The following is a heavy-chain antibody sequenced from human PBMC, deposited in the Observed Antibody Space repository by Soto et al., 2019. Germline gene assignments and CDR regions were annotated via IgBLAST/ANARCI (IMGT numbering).Heavy chain of an antibody. V-gene: IGHV3-11*06. CDR1: GFTFSDYY. CDR3: ARVITGTTGFDY. CDR2: ISSSSSYT. Sequence: GGSLRLSCAASGFTFSDYYMSWIRQAPGKGLEWVSYISSSSSYTNYADSVKGRFTISRDNAKNSLYLQMNSLRAEDTAVYYCARVITGTTGFDYWGQGTLVTVSS. D-gene: IGHD1-7*01. J-gene: IGHJ4*02.